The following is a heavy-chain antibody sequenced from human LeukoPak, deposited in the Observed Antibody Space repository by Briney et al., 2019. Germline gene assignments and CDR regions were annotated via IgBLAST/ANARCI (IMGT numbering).Heavy chain of an antibody. CDR3: VRRSDCSTTSCYFYHGMDV. D-gene: IGHD2-2*01. CDR2: IYSSGGT. Sequence: SETLYLTCTVSGGSISSRSHYWVWMRQPPGKGLEWIGSIYSSGGTYYRPSLESRVTVAVDTSKNQFSLTLTSVTAADTAVYYCVRRSDCSTTSCYFYHGMDVWGQGTTVTVSS. V-gene: IGHV4-39*01. CDR1: GGSISSRSHY. J-gene: IGHJ6*02.